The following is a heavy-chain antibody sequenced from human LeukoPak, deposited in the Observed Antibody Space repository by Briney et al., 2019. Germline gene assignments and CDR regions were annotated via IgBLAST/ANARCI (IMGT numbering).Heavy chain of an antibody. CDR1: GGTFSSYA. CDR2: IIPIFGTA. CDR3: ARADTYYYDSSGYTFDY. D-gene: IGHD3-22*01. J-gene: IGHJ4*02. Sequence: GASVKVSCKASGGTFSSYAISWVRQAPGQGLEWMGGIIPIFGTANYAQKFQGRVTITADESTSTAYMELSSLRSEDTAVYYCARADTYYYDSSGYTFDYWGQGTLVTVSS. V-gene: IGHV1-69*13.